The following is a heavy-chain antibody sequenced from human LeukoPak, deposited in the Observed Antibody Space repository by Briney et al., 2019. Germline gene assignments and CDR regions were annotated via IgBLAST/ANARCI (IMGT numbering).Heavy chain of an antibody. V-gene: IGHV1-8*01. CDR1: GYTFTNYD. D-gene: IGHD6-13*01. CDR2: MNPNSGNT. Sequence: ASVKLSCKTSGYTFTNYDIIWVRQAPGQGLEWMGWMNPNSGNTVHEQQFQGRVAMTRHTSISTAHLEMTSVSSEHTAVYFCARGLENSWYTTGALAAYWGQGTLVTVSS. CDR3: ARGLENSWYTTGALAAY. J-gene: IGHJ4*02.